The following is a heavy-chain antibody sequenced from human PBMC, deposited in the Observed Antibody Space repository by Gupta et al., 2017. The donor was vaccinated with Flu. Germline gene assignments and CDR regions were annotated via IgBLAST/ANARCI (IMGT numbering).Heavy chain of an antibody. CDR1: GFTFSSYG. V-gene: IGHV3-30*03. CDR3: AGGSHYDFWSGLSWFDP. D-gene: IGHD3-3*01. J-gene: IGHJ5*02. Sequence: QAQLAESGGGVVQPGRSLSLSCAASGFTFSSYGMHWVRQAPGKGLEWVASLSYDGSNKYYADSVKGRFSISRDNSKNTLYLQMSSLRVEDTAVYYCAGGSHYDFWSGLSWFDPWGQGTLVTVSS. CDR2: LSYDGSNK.